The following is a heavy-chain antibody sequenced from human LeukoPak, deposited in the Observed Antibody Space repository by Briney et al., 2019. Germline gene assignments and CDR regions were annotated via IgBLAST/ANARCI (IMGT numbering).Heavy chain of an antibody. V-gene: IGHV3-30-3*01. D-gene: IGHD2/OR15-2a*01. CDR1: GFTFSSYA. Sequence: PGGSLRLSCAASGFTFSSYAMHWVRQAPGKGLEWVAVISYDGSNKYYADSVKGRFTISRDNSKNTLYLQMNSLRAEDTAVYYCARGYYGYFDYWGQGTLVTVSS. CDR2: ISYDGSNK. J-gene: IGHJ4*02. CDR3: ARGYYGYFDY.